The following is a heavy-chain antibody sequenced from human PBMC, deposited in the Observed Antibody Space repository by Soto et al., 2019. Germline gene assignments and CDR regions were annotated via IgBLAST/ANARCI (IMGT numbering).Heavy chain of an antibody. CDR1: GFTVSGNY. Sequence: GGSLRLSCAASGFTVSGNYMSWVRQAPGKGLEWVSVIYSGGSSYYADSVKGRFTISRDNSKNTLYLQMNSLRAEDTAVYYCARAGLAVAGTGSAFDIWGQGTMVTVSS. J-gene: IGHJ3*02. D-gene: IGHD6-19*01. V-gene: IGHV3-53*01. CDR2: IYSGGSS. CDR3: ARAGLAVAGTGSAFDI.